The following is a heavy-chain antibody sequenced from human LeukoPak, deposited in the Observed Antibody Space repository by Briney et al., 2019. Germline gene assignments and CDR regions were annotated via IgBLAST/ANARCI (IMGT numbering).Heavy chain of an antibody. CDR2: IYYSGST. D-gene: IGHD1-20*01. J-gene: IGHJ4*02. Sequence: PSETLSLTCTVSGGSISSSSYYWGWIRQPPGKGLEWIGSIYYSGSTYYNPSLKSRVTISVGTSKNQFSLKLSSVTAADTAVYYCARGVTGSPYWGYFDYWGQGTLVTVSS. CDR1: GGSISSSSYY. CDR3: ARGVTGSPYWGYFDY. V-gene: IGHV4-39*07.